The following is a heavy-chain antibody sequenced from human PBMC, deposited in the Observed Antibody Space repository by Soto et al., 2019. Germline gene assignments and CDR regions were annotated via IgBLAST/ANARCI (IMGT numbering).Heavy chain of an antibody. V-gene: IGHV3-7*01. CDR3: ARDPPYCGGDCLLDY. D-gene: IGHD2-21*02. CDR2: IKQDGSEK. CDR1: GFTFSSYW. Sequence: GGSLRLSCAASGFTFSSYWMSWVRQAPGKGLEWVANIKQDGSEKYYVDSVKGRFTISRDNAKNSLYLQMNSLRAEDTAVYYCARDPPYCGGDCLLDYWGQGTLVTVSS. J-gene: IGHJ4*02.